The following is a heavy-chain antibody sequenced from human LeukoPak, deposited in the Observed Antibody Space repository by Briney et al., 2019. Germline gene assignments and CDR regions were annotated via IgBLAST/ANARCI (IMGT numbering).Heavy chain of an antibody. V-gene: IGHV3-30-3*01. CDR1: GFSFSDYY. CDR3: AREATAAAYFDY. Sequence: GGSLRLSCAASGFSFSDYYMSWIRQAPGEGLEWVAVISSDGSTKYYADSVKGRFTISRDNSQNTLYLQMNSLRAEDSAVYYCAREATAAAYFDYWGQGTLVTVSS. J-gene: IGHJ4*02. D-gene: IGHD6-13*01. CDR2: ISSDGSTK.